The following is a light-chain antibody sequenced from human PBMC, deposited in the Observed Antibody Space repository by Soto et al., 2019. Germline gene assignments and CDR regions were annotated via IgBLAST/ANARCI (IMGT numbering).Light chain of an antibody. V-gene: IGLV1-40*01. J-gene: IGLJ3*02. CDR1: GANIGAGYD. Sequence: QSVLTQPPSVSGAPGQRVTISCAGSGANIGAGYDVHWYQQFPGTPPKVLIYGNTNRPSGVPDRFSGSKSGTSASLSITGLQAEDEAHYYCQSYDNSLRAVVFGGGTQLTVL. CDR3: QSYDNSLRAVV. CDR2: GNT.